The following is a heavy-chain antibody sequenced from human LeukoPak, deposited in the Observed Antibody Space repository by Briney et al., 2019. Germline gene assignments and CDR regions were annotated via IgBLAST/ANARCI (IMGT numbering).Heavy chain of an antibody. CDR3: ARLSYDSSGYYNWFDP. V-gene: IGHV1-2*02. J-gene: IGHJ5*02. Sequence: GASVKVSCKDSGYTFTGYYMHWVRQAPGQGLEWMGWINPNSGGTNYAQKFQGRVTMTRDTSISTAYMELSRLRSDDTAVYYCARLSYDSSGYYNWFDPWGQGTLVTVS. CDR1: GYTFTGYY. CDR2: INPNSGGT. D-gene: IGHD3-22*01.